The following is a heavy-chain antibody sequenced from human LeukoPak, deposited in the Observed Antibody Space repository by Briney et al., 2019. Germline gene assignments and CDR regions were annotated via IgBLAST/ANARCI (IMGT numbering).Heavy chain of an antibody. Sequence: PSETLSLTCAVYGGSFSGYYWSWIRQPPGKGLEWIGEINHSGSTNYNPSLKSRVTMSVDTSKNQFSLKLSSVTAADTAVYYCARDGGGPSGQSWSQGTLVTVSS. D-gene: IGHD5-24*01. CDR3: ARDGGGPSGQS. CDR2: INHSGST. J-gene: IGHJ5*02. CDR1: GGSFSGYY. V-gene: IGHV4-34*01.